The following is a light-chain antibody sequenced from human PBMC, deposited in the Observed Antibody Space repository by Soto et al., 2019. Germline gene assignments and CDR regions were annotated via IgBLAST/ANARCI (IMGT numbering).Light chain of an antibody. J-gene: IGKJ4*01. CDR2: DAS. CDR3: QQYDNLPPKLT. V-gene: IGKV1-33*01. Sequence: DIQMTQSPSSLSASVGDRVTITCQASQDISNYLNWYQHKPGKAPKLLIYDASNLETGVPSRFSGSGSGTDFTFTISSLQPEDIATYYCQQYDNLPPKLTFGGGTKVEIK. CDR1: QDISNY.